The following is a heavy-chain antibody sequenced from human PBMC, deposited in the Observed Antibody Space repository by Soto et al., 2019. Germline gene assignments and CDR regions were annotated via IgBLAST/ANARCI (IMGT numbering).Heavy chain of an antibody. CDR2: LKSKTDGEAT. J-gene: IGHJ4*02. CDR3: TLHVVVVTSIHNYFNY. CDR1: GFTFAHAG. Sequence: PGGSLRLSCAASGFTFAHAGMSWVRQAPGKGLEWVGRLKSKTDGEATDYAAPVKGRFSISRDDSKKTMFLQMNSLQIEDTSIYYCTLHVVVVTSIHNYFNYWGQGTRVTVSS. V-gene: IGHV3-15*01. D-gene: IGHD2-21*02.